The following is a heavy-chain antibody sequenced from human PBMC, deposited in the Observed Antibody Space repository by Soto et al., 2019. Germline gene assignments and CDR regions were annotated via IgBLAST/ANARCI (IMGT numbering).Heavy chain of an antibody. CDR2: ISSSSSYI. V-gene: IGHV3-21*01. CDR3: ARNHNGDFDAFDI. J-gene: IGHJ3*02. CDR1: GFTFSSYS. D-gene: IGHD4-17*01. Sequence: PVGSLRLSCAASGFTFSSYSMNWVHQAPGKGLEWVSSISSSSSYIYYADSVKGRFTISRDNAKNSLYLQMNSLRAEDTAVYYCARNHNGDFDAFDIWGQGTMVTVSS.